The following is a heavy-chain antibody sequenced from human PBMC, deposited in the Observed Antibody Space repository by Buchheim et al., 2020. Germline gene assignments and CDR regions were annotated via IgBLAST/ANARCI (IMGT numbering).Heavy chain of an antibody. CDR3: AKVLLAGVVKEPQRKYNWFDP. Sequence: EVQLLESGGGLVQPGGSLRLSCAASGFTFSSYAMSWVRQAPGKGLEWVSAISGSGGSTYYADSVKGRFTISRDNSKNTLYLQMNSLRAEDTAVYYCAKVLLAGVVKEPQRKYNWFDPWGQGTL. V-gene: IGHV3-23*01. CDR1: GFTFSSYA. D-gene: IGHD3-3*01. CDR2: ISGSGGST. J-gene: IGHJ5*02.